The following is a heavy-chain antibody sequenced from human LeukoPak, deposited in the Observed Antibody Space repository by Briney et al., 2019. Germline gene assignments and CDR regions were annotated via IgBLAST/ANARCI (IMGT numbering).Heavy chain of an antibody. CDR3: ARETSPFDY. CDR2: ISSSGSTI. V-gene: IGHV3-48*03. CDR1: GFTFSSYE. Sequence: GGSLGLPCAASGFTFSSYEMNWVRQAPGKGLEWVSYISSSGSTIYYADSVKGRFTISRDNAKNSLYLQMNSLRAEDTAVYYCARETSPFDYWGLGTLVTVSS. J-gene: IGHJ4*02.